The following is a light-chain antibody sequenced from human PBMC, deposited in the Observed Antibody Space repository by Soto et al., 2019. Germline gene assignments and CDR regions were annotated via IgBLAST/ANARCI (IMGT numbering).Light chain of an antibody. CDR3: SSYTTTSTWV. CDR1: ITDVGTSNY. J-gene: IGLJ2*01. Sequence: LTQPASVSGSPGQSITISCTGTITDVGTSNYVSWYKQHPGKAPKLMIYDVSNRPSGVSNRFSGSKSGNTASLTISGLQAEDEADYYCSSYTTTSTWVFGGGTKLTVL. CDR2: DVS. V-gene: IGLV2-14*01.